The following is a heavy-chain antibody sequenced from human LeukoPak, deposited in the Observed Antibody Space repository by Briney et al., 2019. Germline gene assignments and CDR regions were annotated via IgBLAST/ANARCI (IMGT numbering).Heavy chain of an antibody. J-gene: IGHJ3*02. CDR1: GFTFSSYG. D-gene: IGHD6-19*01. Sequence: PGGSLRLSCAASGFTFSSYGMHWVRQAPGKGLEWVAVISYDGSNKYYADSVKGRFTISRDNSKNTLYLQMNSLRAEDTAVYYCARSPGVLAVAGRDAFDIWGQGTIVTVSS. CDR2: ISYDGSNK. V-gene: IGHV3-30*03. CDR3: ARSPGVLAVAGRDAFDI.